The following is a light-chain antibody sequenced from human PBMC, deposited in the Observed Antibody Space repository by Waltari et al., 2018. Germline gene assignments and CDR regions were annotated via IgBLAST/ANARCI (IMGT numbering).Light chain of an antibody. CDR3: TSYAGSDKLL. Sequence: QSALTQPPSASGSPGQSVTISCTGSSSDVGTYNFVSWYQQHPGKAPKLMIYEVTKRPPGVPDRFSGSKSGNTASLIVSGLQAEDEADYYCTSYAGSDKLLFGGGTKLTVL. CDR1: SSDVGTYNF. J-gene: IGLJ3*02. V-gene: IGLV2-8*01. CDR2: EVT.